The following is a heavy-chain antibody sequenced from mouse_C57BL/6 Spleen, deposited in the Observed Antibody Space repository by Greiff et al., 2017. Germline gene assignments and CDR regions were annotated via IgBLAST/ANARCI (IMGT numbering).Heavy chain of an antibody. CDR3: TAGYYGSSDF. V-gene: IGHV14-4*01. Sequence: VQLQQSGAELVRPGASVKLSCTASGFNIKDDYMHWVKQRPEQGLEWIGWIDPENGDTEYASKFQGKATITADTSSNTAYLQLSSLTSEDTAVYYCTAGYYGSSDFRGQGTSVTVSS. D-gene: IGHD1-1*01. CDR2: IDPENGDT. J-gene: IGHJ4*01. CDR1: GFNIKDDY.